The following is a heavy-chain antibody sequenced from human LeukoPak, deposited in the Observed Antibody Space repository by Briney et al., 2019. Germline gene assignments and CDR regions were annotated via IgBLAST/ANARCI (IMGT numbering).Heavy chain of an antibody. CDR3: ARDPAAASRGFGMDV. CDR2: IWFDGSNK. CDR1: GFTFSSYG. V-gene: IGHV3-33*01. Sequence: GGSLRLSCAASGFTFSSYGMHWVRQAPGKGLEWVAVIWFDGSNKYYADSVRSRFTISRDNSKNTFYLLMDSLSADDTAVYYCARDPAAASRGFGMDVWGQGTTVTVSS. D-gene: IGHD2-15*01. J-gene: IGHJ6*02.